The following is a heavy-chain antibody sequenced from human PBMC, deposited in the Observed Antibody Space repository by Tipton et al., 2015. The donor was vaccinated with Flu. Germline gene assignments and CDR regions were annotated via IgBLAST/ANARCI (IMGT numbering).Heavy chain of an antibody. CDR1: GCTFSSYA. CDR3: GSIPYSYDSSGYRL. J-gene: IGHJ4*02. CDR2: IYPIFGTA. D-gene: IGHD3-22*01. Sequence: QLVQSGAEVKKPGASVKVSCKASGCTFSSYAISWVRQAPGQGLEWMGGIYPIFGTANYAQTFQGRVTITADESTSTAYMQRSSRRSEDMAVYYCGSIPYSYDSSGYRLWGRGPLVPVSS. V-gene: IGHV1-69*01.